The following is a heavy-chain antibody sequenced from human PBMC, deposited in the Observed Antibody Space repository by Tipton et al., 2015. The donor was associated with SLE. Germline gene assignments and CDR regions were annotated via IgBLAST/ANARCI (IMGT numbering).Heavy chain of an antibody. J-gene: IGHJ6*03. CDR3: ARAEMTTEGSVFYFYVDV. CDR2: INRSGGT. CDR1: GGSFSGFS. Sequence: TLSLTCAVYGGSFSGFSWSWIRQPPGKGLEWIGEINRSGGTNHNPSLKSRVTISVDTSKNQFSLRLTSVTAADTAIYYCARAEMTTEGSVFYFYVDVWGKGTTVTVSS. D-gene: IGHD5-24*01. V-gene: IGHV4-34*01.